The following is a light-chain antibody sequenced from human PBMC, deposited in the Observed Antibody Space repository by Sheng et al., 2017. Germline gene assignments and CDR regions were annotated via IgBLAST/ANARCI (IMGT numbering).Light chain of an antibody. CDR2: DDY. Sequence: SYVVTQPPSVSMAPGQTARITCGGNNIGSKSVHWYQQKPGQAPVLVVYDDYDRPSGIPERFSGSNSGNTATLTISRVEAGDEADYYCQVWDSSSDVVFGGGTKLTVL. V-gene: IGLV3-21*02. J-gene: IGLJ2*01. CDR1: NIGSKS. CDR3: QVWDSSSDVV.